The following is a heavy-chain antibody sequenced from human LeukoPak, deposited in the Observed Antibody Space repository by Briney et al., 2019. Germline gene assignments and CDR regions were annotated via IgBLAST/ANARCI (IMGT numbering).Heavy chain of an antibody. CDR1: GFSFSNSW. D-gene: IGHD2-2*01. CDR3: ATSADAPGNY. Sequence: GGSLRLSFAASGFSFSNSWMSWVRQAPGKGLEWVANIRQDGSVKYYVGSVKGRFTISRDNAENSLYLQMNSLRAEDTAVYYCATSADAPGNYWGQGTLVTVSS. CDR2: IRQDGSVK. J-gene: IGHJ4*02. V-gene: IGHV3-7*01.